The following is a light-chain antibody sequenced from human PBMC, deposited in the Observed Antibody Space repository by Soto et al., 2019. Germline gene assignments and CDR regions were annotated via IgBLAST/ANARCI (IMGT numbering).Light chain of an antibody. Sequence: EIVLTQSPATLSLSPGERATLSCRASQSVSSYFAWYQQKPGQAPRLLIYDASNRATGIPARFSGSGSGTDFTLTISSLEPEDFAVYYCQQRSNLPLTFGRGTKVEIK. J-gene: IGKJ1*01. CDR3: QQRSNLPLT. CDR1: QSVSSY. V-gene: IGKV3-11*01. CDR2: DAS.